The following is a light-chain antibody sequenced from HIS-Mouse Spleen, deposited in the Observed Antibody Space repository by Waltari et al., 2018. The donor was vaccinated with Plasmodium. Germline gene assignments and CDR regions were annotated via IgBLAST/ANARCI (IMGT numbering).Light chain of an antibody. CDR1: SSDVGGYNY. Sequence: QSALTQPASVSGSPGQSLTISCTGTSSDVGGYNYVSWYQQHPGQAPKLMIYDVSNRPSGVSNRLSGSKSVNTAVLTISGLQAEDEADYYCSSYTSSSTLVFGGGTKLTVL. V-gene: IGLV2-14*03. CDR3: SSYTSSSTLV. J-gene: IGLJ2*01. CDR2: DVS.